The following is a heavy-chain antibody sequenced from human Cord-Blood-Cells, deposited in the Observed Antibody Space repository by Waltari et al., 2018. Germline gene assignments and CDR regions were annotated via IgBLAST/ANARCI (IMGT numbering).Heavy chain of an antibody. CDR2: INHSGST. Sequence: GKGLEWIGEINHSGSTNYNPSLKSRVTISVDTSTNQFSLKLSSVTAADTAVYYCARGSRRIMITFGGVIVNWFDPWGQGTLVTVSS. CDR3: ARGSRRIMITFGGVIVNWFDP. V-gene: IGHV4-34*01. J-gene: IGHJ5*02. D-gene: IGHD3-16*02.